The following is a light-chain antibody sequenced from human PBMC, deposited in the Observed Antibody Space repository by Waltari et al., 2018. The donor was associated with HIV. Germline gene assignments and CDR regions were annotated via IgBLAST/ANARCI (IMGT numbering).Light chain of an antibody. Sequence: EIVLTQSPGTLSLSPGERATLSCRASQSFSSNSLAWYRQKDGQAPSLLIYGASSRATGIPDRFSGSGSGTEFTLTISSLQSEDFAVYYCQQYNKWPPEENTFGQGTRLEI. V-gene: IGKV3-20*01. CDR1: QSFSSNS. CDR3: QQYNKWPPEENT. CDR2: GAS. J-gene: IGKJ2*01.